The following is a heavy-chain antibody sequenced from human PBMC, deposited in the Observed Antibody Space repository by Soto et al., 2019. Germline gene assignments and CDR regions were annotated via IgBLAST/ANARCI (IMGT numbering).Heavy chain of an antibody. CDR1: GFTFSSYG. D-gene: IGHD4-17*01. J-gene: IGHJ4*02. CDR3: AKDFPIYYGDYTLDY. CDR2: ISYDGSNK. V-gene: IGHV3-30*18. Sequence: QAGESLRLSCAASGFTFSSYGMHWVRKAPGKGLEWVAVISYDGSNKYCTDSVKGRFTISRDNSKNTLYLQMNSLRAEDTAVYYSAKDFPIYYGDYTLDYWGQGTLVTVSS.